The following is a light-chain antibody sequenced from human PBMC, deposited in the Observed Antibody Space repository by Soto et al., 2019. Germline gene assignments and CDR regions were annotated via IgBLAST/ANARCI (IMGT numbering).Light chain of an antibody. CDR2: GAS. CDR3: QQSDSWPRT. V-gene: IGKV3-15*01. J-gene: IGKJ1*01. Sequence: EIVMTQSPATLSVSPGQRVTISCRASQYLSRNLVWYQQKAGKAPRLLIYGASTWATGVPARFSGSGSGTEFTLTISSLQSEDFAVYYCQQSDSWPRTFGQGTKLEIK. CDR1: QYLSRN.